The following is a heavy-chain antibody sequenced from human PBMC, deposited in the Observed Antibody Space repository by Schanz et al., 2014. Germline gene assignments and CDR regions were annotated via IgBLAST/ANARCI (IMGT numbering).Heavy chain of an antibody. CDR2: LYYTGKT. V-gene: IGHV4-39*01. D-gene: IGHD3-3*01. CDR1: GGSISTSSRY. J-gene: IGHJ4*02. Sequence: QLHLQESGPGLAKPSETLSLICSVSGGSISTSSRYWGWIRQSPGKGLEWLGSLYYTGKTHNNPPHKSQFTIPLDTPKNQFSRTLTSVPAADTAVYYCVRHGNYEFWHGPTPQFENWGQGTLVTVS. CDR3: VRHGNYEFWHGPTPQFEN.